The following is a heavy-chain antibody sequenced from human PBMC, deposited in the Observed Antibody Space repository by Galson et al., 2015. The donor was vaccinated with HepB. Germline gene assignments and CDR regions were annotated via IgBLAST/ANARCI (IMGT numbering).Heavy chain of an antibody. Sequence: CAISGDSVSSNSAAWNWIRQSPSRGLECLGRTYYRSKWYNDYAVSVKSRITINPDTSKNQFSLQLNSVTPEDTAVYYCARADSYGDYVDYFDYWGQGTLVTVSS. D-gene: IGHD4-17*01. V-gene: IGHV6-1*01. CDR3: ARADSYGDYVDYFDY. CDR2: TYYRSKWYN. J-gene: IGHJ4*02. CDR1: GDSVSSNSAA.